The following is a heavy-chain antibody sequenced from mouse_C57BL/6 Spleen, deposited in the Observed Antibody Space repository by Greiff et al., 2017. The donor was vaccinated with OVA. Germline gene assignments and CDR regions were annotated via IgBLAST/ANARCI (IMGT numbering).Heavy chain of an antibody. CDR1: GYTFTDYE. D-gene: IGHD2-1*01. CDR3: TRRGNLFYAMDY. J-gene: IGHJ4*01. Sequence: VQLQQSGAELVRPGASVTLSCKASGYTFTDYEMHWVQQTPVHGLEWIGAIDPDTGGTAYNQKFKGKAILTADKSSSTAYMELRSLTSEDSAVYYWTRRGNLFYAMDYWGQGTSVTVSS. V-gene: IGHV1-15*01. CDR2: IDPDTGGT.